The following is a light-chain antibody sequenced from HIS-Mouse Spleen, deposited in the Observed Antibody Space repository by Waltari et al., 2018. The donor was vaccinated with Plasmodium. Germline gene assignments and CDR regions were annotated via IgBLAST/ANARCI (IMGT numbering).Light chain of an antibody. CDR2: DAS. V-gene: IGKV3-11*01. Sequence: EIVLTPSPATLSSSPGERATLSCRASQSVSSYLAWYQQKPGQAPRLLIYDASNRATGIPARFSGSGSGTDFTLTISSLEPEDFAVYYCQQRSNWPPLTFGGGTKVEIK. J-gene: IGKJ4*01. CDR1: QSVSSY. CDR3: QQRSNWPPLT.